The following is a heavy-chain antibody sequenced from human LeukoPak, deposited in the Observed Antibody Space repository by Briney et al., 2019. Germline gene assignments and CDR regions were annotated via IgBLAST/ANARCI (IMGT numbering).Heavy chain of an antibody. V-gene: IGHV3-21*01. Sequence: GGSLRLSCAASGFTFSTYSMSWVRQAPGKGLEGVSSISSSSSYIYYADSVKGRFTISRDNAKNSLYLQMNSLRAEDTAVYYCGREDYVWGSYRTHGEFDYWGQGTLVTVSS. CDR3: GREDYVWGSYRTHGEFDY. J-gene: IGHJ4*02. CDR1: GFTFSTYS. D-gene: IGHD3-16*02. CDR2: ISSSSSYI.